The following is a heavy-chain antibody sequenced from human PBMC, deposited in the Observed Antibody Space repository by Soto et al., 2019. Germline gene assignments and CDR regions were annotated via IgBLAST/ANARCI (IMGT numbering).Heavy chain of an antibody. CDR3: ARDGMTTGDT. V-gene: IGHV4-4*07. Sequence: SETLSLTCIVSGVSARSYTWSWVRQPANKGLEWIGRVFSSVSATYSPSLKSRVTITMDTPENRISLKLDSVTAADAGVYYCARDGMTTGDTWGPGTEVTVSS. D-gene: IGHD2-21*02. J-gene: IGHJ4*02. CDR1: GVSARSYT. CDR2: VFSSVSA.